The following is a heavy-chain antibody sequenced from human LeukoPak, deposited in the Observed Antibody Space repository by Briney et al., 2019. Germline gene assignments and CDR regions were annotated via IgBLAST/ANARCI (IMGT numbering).Heavy chain of an antibody. J-gene: IGHJ5*02. CDR1: GGSISSNFHY. CDR2: IFHNGNT. Sequence: SETLSLTCTVSGGSISSNFHYWGWIRQPPGTGLEWIASIFHNGNTAYNPSLKRRVTISIDTSQNQLSLRLSSVTAADTAVYYCARVGWGNVAAYPNWLDPWGQGTLVTVSS. CDR3: ARVGWGNVAAYPNWLDP. D-gene: IGHD3-16*01. V-gene: IGHV4-39*07.